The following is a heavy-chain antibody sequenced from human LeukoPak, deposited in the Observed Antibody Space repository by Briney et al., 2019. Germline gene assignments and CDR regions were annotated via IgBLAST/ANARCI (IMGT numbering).Heavy chain of an antibody. CDR2: ITSIGVNT. CDR1: GFTFSPSA. V-gene: IGHV3-23*01. CDR3: AKDAKVLDYFDY. J-gene: IGHJ4*02. Sequence: GGSLRLSCAASGFTFSPSAISWVRQAPGRGLEWVSTITSIGVNTYYADSVKGRFTISIDNSKNTLYLQMNSLRAEDTALYYCAKDAKVLDYFDYWGQGALVTVSS.